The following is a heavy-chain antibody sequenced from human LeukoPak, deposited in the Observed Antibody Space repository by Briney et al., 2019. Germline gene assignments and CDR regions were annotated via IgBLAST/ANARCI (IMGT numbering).Heavy chain of an antibody. CDR2: ISSDGSST. J-gene: IGHJ4*02. Sequence: GGSLRLSCAASGCTFRNHWMHWVRQTPGKGLVWVSHISSDGSSTTYADSVNGRFTISRDNAKNTLYLEMNNLRAEDTGMYYCARDQRVTGRPDIDYWGQGTLVIVSS. CDR1: GCTFRNHW. CDR3: ARDQRVTGRPDIDY. V-gene: IGHV3-74*03. D-gene: IGHD6-6*01.